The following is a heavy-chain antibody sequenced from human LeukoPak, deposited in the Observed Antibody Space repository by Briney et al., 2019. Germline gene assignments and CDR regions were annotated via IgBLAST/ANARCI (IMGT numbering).Heavy chain of an antibody. J-gene: IGHJ5*02. CDR1: GGSISSYY. Sequence: SGTLSLTCTVSGGSISSYYWSWIRHPAGKGLEWIGRIYASGSTRYNPSLKSRVTMSVDTSKNQFSLKLTSVTAADTAVYFCARGMAAAYDYNWFDPWGQGTLVTVSS. V-gene: IGHV4-4*07. CDR2: IYASGST. CDR3: ARGMAAAYDYNWFDP. D-gene: IGHD5-12*01.